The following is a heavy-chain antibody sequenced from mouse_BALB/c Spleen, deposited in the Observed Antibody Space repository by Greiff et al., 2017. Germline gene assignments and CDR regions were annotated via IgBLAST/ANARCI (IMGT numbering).Heavy chain of an antibody. CDR2: ISSGGSYT. CDR1: GFTFSSYT. CDR3: TIYYRYDVGYFDY. Sequence: EVHLVESGGGLVKPGGSLKLSCAASGFTFSSYTMSWVRQTPEKRLEWVATISSGGSYTYYPDSVKGRFTISRDNAKNTLYLQMSSLKSEDTAMYYCTIYYRYDVGYFDYWGQGTTLTVSS. D-gene: IGHD2-14*01. V-gene: IGHV5-6-4*01. J-gene: IGHJ2*01.